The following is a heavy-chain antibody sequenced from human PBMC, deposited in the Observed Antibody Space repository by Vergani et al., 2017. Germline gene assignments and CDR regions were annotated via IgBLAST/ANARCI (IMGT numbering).Heavy chain of an antibody. CDR2: ISYDGSNK. V-gene: IGHV3-30-3*01. D-gene: IGHD2-15*01. CDR1: GFTFSSYA. Sequence: QVQLVESGGGVVQPGRSLRLSCAASGFTFSSYAMHWVRQAPGKGLEWVAVISYDGSNKYYADSVKGRFTISRDNSKNKLYLQMNSLRAEDTAVYYCAREFHCSGGSCYSGYYYYGMDVWGQGTTVTVSS. CDR3: AREFHCSGGSCYSGYYYYGMDV. J-gene: IGHJ6*02.